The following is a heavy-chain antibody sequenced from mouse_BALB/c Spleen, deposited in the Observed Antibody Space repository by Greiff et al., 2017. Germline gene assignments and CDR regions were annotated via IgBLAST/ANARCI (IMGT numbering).Heavy chain of an antibody. CDR2: INPGSGGT. Sequence: QVQLQQSGAELVRPGTSVKVSCKASGYAFTNYLIEWVKQRPGQGLEWIGVINPGSGGTNYNEKFKGKATLTADKSSSTAYMQLSSLTSDDSAVYFCARWYDYEDYFDGWGQGTTRTVSS. D-gene: IGHD2-4*01. J-gene: IGHJ2*01. CDR1: GYAFTNYL. V-gene: IGHV1-54*01. CDR3: ARWYDYEDYFDG.